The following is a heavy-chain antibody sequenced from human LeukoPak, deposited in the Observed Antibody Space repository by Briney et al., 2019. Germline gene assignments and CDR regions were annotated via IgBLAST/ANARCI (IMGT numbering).Heavy chain of an antibody. CDR2: ISGSGGTT. Sequence: GGSLRLSCVASGFTFSSYVMSWVRQAPGKGLEWVSGISGSGGTTFYADSVKGRFTISRDNSKNTLYLQMNSLRAEDTALYYCAKDISRAPLSNVFDYWGQGTLVTVSS. CDR3: AKDISRAPLSNVFDY. J-gene: IGHJ4*02. CDR1: GFTFSSYV. D-gene: IGHD4-11*01. V-gene: IGHV3-23*01.